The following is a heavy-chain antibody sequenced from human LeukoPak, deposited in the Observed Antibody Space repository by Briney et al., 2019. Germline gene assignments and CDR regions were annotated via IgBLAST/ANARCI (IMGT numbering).Heavy chain of an antibody. CDR1: GFTFRSYA. Sequence: PGGSLRLSCAASGFTFRSYAMTWVRQAPGKGLEWVSVISGSGDSTYFADSVKGRFTISRDNSKNTLYLQMDSPRAEDTAVYYCARENWYFDLWGRGTLVTVSS. CDR3: ARENWYFDL. V-gene: IGHV3-23*01. J-gene: IGHJ2*01. CDR2: ISGSGDST.